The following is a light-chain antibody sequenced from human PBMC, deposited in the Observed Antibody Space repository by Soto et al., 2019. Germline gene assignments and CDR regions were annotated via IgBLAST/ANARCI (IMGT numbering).Light chain of an antibody. Sequence: DIQMTQSPSTLSASVGDRVTMTCRASQTISSRLAWFQQKPGEAPKVLIHDASSLESGVPSRFTGSGSGTAFTLTITSLQPDDFATYYCHHYNSDFCTFGQGTTVDIK. V-gene: IGKV1-5*01. CDR3: HHYNSDFCT. J-gene: IGKJ1*01. CDR1: QTISSR. CDR2: DAS.